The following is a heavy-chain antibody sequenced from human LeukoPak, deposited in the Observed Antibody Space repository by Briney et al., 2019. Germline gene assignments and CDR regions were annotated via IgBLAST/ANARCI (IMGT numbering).Heavy chain of an antibody. CDR3: ARDLSSTTGYYYYGMDV. V-gene: IGHV3-23*01. Sequence: PGGSLRLSCAASGFTFSSYVMSWVRQAPGKGLEWVSGISGRGSSTYYADSVKGRFTISRDNSKNTLYLQMNSLRAEDTALYYCARDLSSTTGYYYYGMDVWGQGTTVTVSS. CDR1: GFTFSSYV. CDR2: ISGRGSST. D-gene: IGHD2/OR15-2a*01. J-gene: IGHJ6*02.